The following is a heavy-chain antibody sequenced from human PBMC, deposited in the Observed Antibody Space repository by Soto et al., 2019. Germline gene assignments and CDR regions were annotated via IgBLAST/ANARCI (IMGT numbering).Heavy chain of an antibody. CDR3: ARMPDYGSSGVGLDV. CDR1: EFNFSDYY. D-gene: IGHD3-22*01. V-gene: IGHV3-11*01. J-gene: IGHJ6*02. CDR2: ISSSGNTI. Sequence: QVQLVESGGGLVKPGGSLRLSCAGSEFNFSDYYMTWIRQAPGKGLEWVSYISSSGNTIYYADSVKGRFTISRDNAKNSLYLQMNSLRVEDTAVYYCARMPDYGSSGVGLDVWGQGTTVTVS.